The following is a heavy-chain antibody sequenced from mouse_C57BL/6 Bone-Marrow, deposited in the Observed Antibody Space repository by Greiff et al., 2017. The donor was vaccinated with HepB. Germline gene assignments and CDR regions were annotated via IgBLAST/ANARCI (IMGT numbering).Heavy chain of an antibody. D-gene: IGHD1-1*01. V-gene: IGHV5-6*01. Sequence: EVKLMESGGDLVKPGGSLKLSCAASGFTFSSYGMSWVRQTPDKRLEWVATISSGGSYTYYPDSVKGRFTISRENATNTLYLQMSSLKSEDTAMYYCARHNYGRMSYYFDYWGQGTTLTVSS. CDR1: GFTFSSYG. J-gene: IGHJ2*01. CDR2: ISSGGSYT. CDR3: ARHNYGRMSYYFDY.